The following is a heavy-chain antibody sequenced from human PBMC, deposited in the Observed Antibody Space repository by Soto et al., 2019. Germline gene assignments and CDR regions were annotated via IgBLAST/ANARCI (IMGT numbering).Heavy chain of an antibody. CDR2: INPNSGGT. V-gene: IGHV1-2*04. CDR3: ARGSSSSEVYFDY. Sequence: GASVKVSCKACGYTFTGYYMHWVRQAPGQGLEWMGWINPNSGGTNYAQKFQGWVTMTRDTSISTAYMELSRLRSDDTAVYYCARGSSSSEVYFDYWGQGTLVTVSS. J-gene: IGHJ4*02. D-gene: IGHD6-6*01. CDR1: GYTFTGYY.